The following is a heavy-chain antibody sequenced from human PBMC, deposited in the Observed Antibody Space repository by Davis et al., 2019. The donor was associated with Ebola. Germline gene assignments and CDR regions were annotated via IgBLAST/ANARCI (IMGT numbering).Heavy chain of an antibody. Sequence: GGSLRLSCAASGFSVSSDYMSWVRQAPGKGLEWVSIVSSGGNTYYADSVKGRFTISRDNSKNTLYLQMNSLRAEDTAVYYCAKDRYFDWLWDYWGQGTLVTVSS. CDR1: GFSVSSDY. J-gene: IGHJ4*02. CDR3: AKDRYFDWLWDY. CDR2: VSSGGNT. V-gene: IGHV3-53*01. D-gene: IGHD3-9*01.